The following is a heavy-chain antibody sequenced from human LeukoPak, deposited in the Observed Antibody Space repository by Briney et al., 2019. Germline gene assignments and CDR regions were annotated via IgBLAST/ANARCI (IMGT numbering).Heavy chain of an antibody. CDR3: ARVACSSTSCYPDHDAFDI. V-gene: IGHV3-7*03. CDR2: INHNGNVN. CDR1: GFTFSSYW. Sequence: GGSLRLSCAASGFTFSSYWMNWARQAPGKGLEWVASINHNGNVNYYVDSVKGRFTISRDNAKNSLYLQMSNLRAEDTAVYYCARVACSSTSCYPDHDAFDIWGQGTMVTVSS. D-gene: IGHD2-2*01. J-gene: IGHJ3*02.